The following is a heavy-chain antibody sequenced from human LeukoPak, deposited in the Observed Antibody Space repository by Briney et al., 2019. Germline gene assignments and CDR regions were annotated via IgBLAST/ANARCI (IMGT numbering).Heavy chain of an antibody. CDR3: ARDHSYGLARFDP. D-gene: IGHD3-3*02. J-gene: IGHJ5*02. Sequence: SETLSLTCTVSGGSISSYYLSWIRQPPGKGLEWIGYIYYSGSTNYNPSLKSRVTISVDTSKNQFSLKLSSVTAADTAVYYCARDHSYGLARFDPRGQGTLVTVSS. V-gene: IGHV4-59*01. CDR1: GGSISSYY. CDR2: IYYSGST.